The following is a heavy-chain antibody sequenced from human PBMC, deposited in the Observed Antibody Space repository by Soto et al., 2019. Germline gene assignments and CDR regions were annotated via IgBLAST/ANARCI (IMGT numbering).Heavy chain of an antibody. J-gene: IGHJ6*02. V-gene: IGHV1-18*01. D-gene: IGHD5-12*01. Sequence: EASVKVSCKASGYTFTSYGISWVRQAPGQGLEWMGWISAYNGNTNYAQRLQGRVTMTTDTSTSTAYMELRSLRSDDTAVYYCAISSYDDYYSYGMDFWGQGTTVTVSS. CDR3: AISSYDDYYSYGMDF. CDR1: GYTFTSYG. CDR2: ISAYNGNT.